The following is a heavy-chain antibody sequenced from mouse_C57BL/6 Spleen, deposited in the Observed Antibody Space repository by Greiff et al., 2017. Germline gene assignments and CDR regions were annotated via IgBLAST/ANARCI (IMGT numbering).Heavy chain of an antibody. Sequence: QVQLQQSGPELVKPGASVKISCKASGYAFSSSWMNWVKQRPGKGLEWIGRIYPGDGDTNYNGKFKGKATLTADKSSSTAYMQLSSLTSEDSAVYFCARSGYGSSPPFDYWGQGTTLTVSS. CDR2: IYPGDGDT. D-gene: IGHD1-1*01. J-gene: IGHJ2*01. V-gene: IGHV1-82*01. CDR1: GYAFSSSW. CDR3: ARSGYGSSPPFDY.